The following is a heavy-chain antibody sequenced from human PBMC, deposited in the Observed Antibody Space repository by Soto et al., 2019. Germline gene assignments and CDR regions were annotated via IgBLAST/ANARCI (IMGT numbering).Heavy chain of an antibody. Sequence: SETLSLTCAVSGGSISSGGYSWSWIRQPPGKGLEWIGYIYHSGSTYHNPSLKSRVTISVDRSKNQFSLKLSSVTAADTAVYYCARDQQNYDILTGYSNWFDPWGQGTLVTVSS. CDR2: IYHSGST. V-gene: IGHV4-30-2*01. CDR3: ARDQQNYDILTGYSNWFDP. J-gene: IGHJ5*02. D-gene: IGHD3-9*01. CDR1: GGSISSGGYS.